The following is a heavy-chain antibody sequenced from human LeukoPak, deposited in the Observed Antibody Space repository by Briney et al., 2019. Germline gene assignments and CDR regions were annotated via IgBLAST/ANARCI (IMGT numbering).Heavy chain of an antibody. J-gene: IGHJ4*03. CDR1: EFTFSTYA. V-gene: IGHV3-23*03. Sequence: GGSLRLSCAASEFTFSTYAMSWVRKPPGKGLEWVSFIYSGGNTYFADPVKGRFTISRDNPKNTLYLQMSSLRAEDTAVYYCARGGSDCGGDCYLDYWGQGTLVTVSS. D-gene: IGHD2-21*02. CDR3: ARGGSDCGGDCYLDY. CDR2: IYSGGNT.